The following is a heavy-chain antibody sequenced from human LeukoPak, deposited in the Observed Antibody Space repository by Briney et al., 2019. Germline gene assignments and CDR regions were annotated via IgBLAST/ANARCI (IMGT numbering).Heavy chain of an antibody. D-gene: IGHD6-13*01. CDR3: ARYVFGEEAAGVDY. CDR1: GGSISSGGYY. Sequence: SETLSLTCTVSGGSISSGGYYWSWIRQHPGKGLEWIGYIYYSGSTYYNPSLKSRVTISVDTSKNQFSLKLSSVTAADTAVYYCARYVFGEEAAGVDYWGQGTLVTVSS. V-gene: IGHV4-31*03. CDR2: IYYSGST. J-gene: IGHJ4*02.